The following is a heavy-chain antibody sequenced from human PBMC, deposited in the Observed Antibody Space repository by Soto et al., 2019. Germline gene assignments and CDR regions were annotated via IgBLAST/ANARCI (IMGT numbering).Heavy chain of an antibody. CDR1: WFPLCSYA. J-gene: IGHJ6*02. CDR3: ARSRATRNFVYYGMDV. CDR2: ISYAGSNK. Sequence: GGSLRLFCAAVWFPLCSYAMQRVRQPPGQWLEWVAVISYAGSNKYYADYVKGRFTISRDNSKNPLYLQMNSLIAEDTAVYYCARSRATRNFVYYGMDVWGQGTTVTVS. V-gene: IGHV3-30-3*01. D-gene: IGHD5-12*01.